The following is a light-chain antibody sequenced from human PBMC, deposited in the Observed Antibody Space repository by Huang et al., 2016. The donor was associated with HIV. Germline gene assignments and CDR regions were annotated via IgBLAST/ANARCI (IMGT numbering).Light chain of an antibody. J-gene: IGKJ1*01. Sequence: EIVLTQSPATLSLFPGERAILSCRASQSVWNSLAWYQQRPGQAPRLLSYDAINRATGIPTRFSGGGSGTDFALTINGLEPEDFAVYYCQQRSSWWAFGHGTRVEI. CDR2: DAI. CDR1: QSVWNS. V-gene: IGKV3-11*01. CDR3: QQRSSWWA.